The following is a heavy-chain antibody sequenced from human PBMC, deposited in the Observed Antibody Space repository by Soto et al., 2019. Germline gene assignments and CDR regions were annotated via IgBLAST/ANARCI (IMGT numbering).Heavy chain of an antibody. CDR1: GYSFTSYW. V-gene: IGHV5-51*01. Sequence: PGESLKISCKGSGYSFTSYWIGWVRQMPGKGLESMGIIYPGDSDTRYSPSFQGQVTISADKSISTAYLQWSSLKASDTAMYYCAGQHVLRYFDQGGMDVWGQGTTVTVSS. J-gene: IGHJ6*02. D-gene: IGHD3-9*01. CDR2: IYPGDSDT. CDR3: AGQHVLRYFDQGGMDV.